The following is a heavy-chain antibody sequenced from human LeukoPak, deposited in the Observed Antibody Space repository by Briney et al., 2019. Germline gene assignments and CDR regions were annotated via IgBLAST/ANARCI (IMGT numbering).Heavy chain of an antibody. D-gene: IGHD4-11*01. Sequence: KSSETLSLTCTVSGGSISSYYWSWIRQPPGKGLEWIGYIYYSGSTNYNPSLKSRVTISVDTSKNQFSLKLSSVTAADTAVYYCARQDSRIDYWGQGTLVTVSS. J-gene: IGHJ4*02. CDR1: GGSISSYY. CDR2: IYYSGST. CDR3: ARQDSRIDY. V-gene: IGHV4-59*08.